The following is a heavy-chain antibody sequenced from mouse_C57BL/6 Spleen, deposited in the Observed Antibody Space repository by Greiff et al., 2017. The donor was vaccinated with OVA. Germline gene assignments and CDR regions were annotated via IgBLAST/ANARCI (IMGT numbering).Heavy chain of an antibody. J-gene: IGHJ4*01. CDR1: GFTFSSYA. CDR3: TRAGYDYDKAMDY. CDR2: ISSGGDYI. V-gene: IGHV5-9-1*02. Sequence: EVMLVESGEGLVKPGGSLKLSCAASGFTFSSYAMSWVRQTPEKRLEWVAYISSGGDYIYYADTVKGRFTISRDNARNTLYLQMSSLKSEDTAMYYCTRAGYDYDKAMDYWGQGTSVTVSS. D-gene: IGHD2-4*01.